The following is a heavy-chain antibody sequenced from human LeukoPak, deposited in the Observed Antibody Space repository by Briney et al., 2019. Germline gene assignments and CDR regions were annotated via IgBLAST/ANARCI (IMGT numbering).Heavy chain of an antibody. CDR3: ASHGWNLYYFDY. Sequence: PGGSLRLSCAASGFTFSTYWMSWVRQAPGKGLEWVANIKQDGSEKYYVDSVKGRFTVSRDNARNSLWLQMNSLRVEDTAVYYCASHGWNLYYFDYWGQGTLVTVSS. CDR1: GFTFSTYW. CDR2: IKQDGSEK. D-gene: IGHD3-10*01. V-gene: IGHV3-7*01. J-gene: IGHJ4*02.